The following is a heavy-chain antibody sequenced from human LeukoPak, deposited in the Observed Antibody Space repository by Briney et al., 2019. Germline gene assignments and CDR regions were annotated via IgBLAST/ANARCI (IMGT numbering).Heavy chain of an antibody. V-gene: IGHV4-34*01. D-gene: IGHD5-24*01. Sequence: SETLSLTCAVYGGSFSGYYWSWIRQPPGKGLEWIGEINHSGSTNYNPSLKSRVTISVDTSKNQFSLKLSSVTAADTAVYYCARVEMATSGALGFDYWGQGTLVTVSS. J-gene: IGHJ4*02. CDR2: INHSGST. CDR3: ARVEMATSGALGFDY. CDR1: GGSFSGYY.